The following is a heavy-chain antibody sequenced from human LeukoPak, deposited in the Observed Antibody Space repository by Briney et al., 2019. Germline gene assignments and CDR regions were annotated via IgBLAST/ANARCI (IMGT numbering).Heavy chain of an antibody. D-gene: IGHD2-2*02. CDR1: GGSISSYY. V-gene: IGHV4-59*08. CDR3: ARVAGTYCSSTSCYNDYYYMDV. CDR2: IYYSGST. J-gene: IGHJ6*03. Sequence: SETLSLTCTVSGGSISSYYWSWIRHRPGKGLEWIGYIYYSGSTNYNPSLKSRVTISVDTSKYQFSLKLSSVTAADAAVYYCARVAGTYCSSTSCYNDYYYMDVWGKGTTVTVSS.